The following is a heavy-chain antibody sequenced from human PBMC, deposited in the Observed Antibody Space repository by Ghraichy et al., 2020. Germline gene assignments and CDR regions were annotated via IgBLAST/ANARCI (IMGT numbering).Heavy chain of an antibody. CDR3: ARHVPVAGTWTLDY. Sequence: SETLSLTCTVSGGSISSYYWSWIRQPPGKGLEWIGYIYYSGSTNYNPPLKSRVTISVDTSKNQFSLKLSSVTAADTAVYYCARHVPVAGTWTLDYWGQGTLSPSPQ. CDR2: IYYSGST. D-gene: IGHD6-19*01. CDR1: GGSISSYY. V-gene: IGHV4-59*08. J-gene: IGHJ4*02.